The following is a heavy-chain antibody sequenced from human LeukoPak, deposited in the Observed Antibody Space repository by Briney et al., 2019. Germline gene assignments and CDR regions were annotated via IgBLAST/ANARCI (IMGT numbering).Heavy chain of an antibody. CDR1: RYTFTSYA. Sequence: ASVKVSCKASRYTFTSYAMNWVRQAPGQGLEWMGWISPNSGGTLYAQKFQGRVTMTRDTSINTAYMDLTRLTSDDTAVYYCTSGGVPFEYWGQGTLVTVSS. V-gene: IGHV1-2*02. D-gene: IGHD3-16*01. J-gene: IGHJ4*02. CDR3: TSGGVPFEY. CDR2: ISPNSGGT.